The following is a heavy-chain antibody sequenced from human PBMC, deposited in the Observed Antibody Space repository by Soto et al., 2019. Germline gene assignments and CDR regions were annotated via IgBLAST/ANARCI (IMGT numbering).Heavy chain of an antibody. Sequence: GGSLRLSCAASGFTFSSYAMSWVRQAPGKGLEWVSAISGSGGSTYYADSVKGRFTISRDNSKNTLYLQMNSLRAEDTAVYYCAKDSYYGSGSYCFYYYMDVWGKGTTVTVSS. D-gene: IGHD3-10*01. CDR2: ISGSGGST. J-gene: IGHJ6*03. V-gene: IGHV3-23*01. CDR3: AKDSYYGSGSYCFYYYMDV. CDR1: GFTFSSYA.